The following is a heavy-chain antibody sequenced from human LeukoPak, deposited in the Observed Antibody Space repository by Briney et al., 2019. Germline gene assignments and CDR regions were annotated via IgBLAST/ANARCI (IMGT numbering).Heavy chain of an antibody. CDR1: GFIFSTYA. CDR3: AKDSSSYDWGYMDV. D-gene: IGHD3-22*01. J-gene: IGHJ6*03. V-gene: IGHV3-23*01. Sequence: GGSLRLSCATSGFIFSTYALSWVRQAPGKGLEWASSISGSGGSTYHADSVKGRFTISRDSSKNTLYLQMNSLRAEDTAVYYCAKDSSSYDWGYMDVWGKGTTVTISS. CDR2: ISGSGGST.